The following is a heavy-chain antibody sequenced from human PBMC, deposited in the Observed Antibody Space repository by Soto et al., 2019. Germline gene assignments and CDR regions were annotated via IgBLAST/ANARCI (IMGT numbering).Heavy chain of an antibody. CDR3: ARAEVGGYSYGYGFDY. CDR2: ISYDGSNK. D-gene: IGHD5-18*01. CDR1: GFTFSSYA. V-gene: IGHV3-30-3*01. J-gene: IGHJ4*02. Sequence: GGSLRLSCAASGFTFSSYAMHWVRQAPGKGLEWVAVISYDGSNKYYADSVKGRFTISRDNSKNTLYLQMNSLRAEDTAVYYCARAEVGGYSYGYGFDYWGQGTLVTVSS.